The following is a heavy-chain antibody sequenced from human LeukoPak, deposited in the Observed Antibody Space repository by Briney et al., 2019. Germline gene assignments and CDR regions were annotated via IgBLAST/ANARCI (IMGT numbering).Heavy chain of an antibody. CDR1: GYTFTNYY. V-gene: IGHV1-46*01. Sequence: ASVKVSCKASGYTFTNYYMHWVRQAPGQGLQWIGIINPYSGTTTYAQRFQGRVTMTRDTSTNTVYMELSSLRSEDTALYYCARGRYCTNGVCYHTWFDPWGQGTLVTVSS. D-gene: IGHD2-8*01. J-gene: IGHJ5*02. CDR3: ARGRYCTNGVCYHTWFDP. CDR2: INPYSGTT.